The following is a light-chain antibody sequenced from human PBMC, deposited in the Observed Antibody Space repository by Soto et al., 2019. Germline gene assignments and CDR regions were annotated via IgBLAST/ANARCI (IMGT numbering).Light chain of an antibody. Sequence: QSVLTQPASVSGSPGQSITISCTGTSSDVDGYNYVSWYQQHPGKAPKLMIYDVSNRPSGVSNRFSGSKSGNTASLTISGLQPEDEADYYCSSYTSISTLSYVFGTGTKVTVL. J-gene: IGLJ1*01. V-gene: IGLV2-14*01. CDR2: DVS. CDR1: SSDVDGYNY. CDR3: SSYTSISTLSYV.